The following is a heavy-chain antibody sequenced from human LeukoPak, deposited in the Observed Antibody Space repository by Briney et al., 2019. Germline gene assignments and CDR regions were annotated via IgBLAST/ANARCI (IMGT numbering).Heavy chain of an antibody. CDR3: AREEMTYGSSAGYFDY. CDR1: GFTFSNYN. V-gene: IGHV3-48*01. J-gene: IGHJ4*02. D-gene: IGHD6-6*01. CDR2: IGGSSSFT. Sequence: PGGSLRLSCAASGFTFSNYNINWVRQAPGKGLEWVSYIGGSSSFTYDADSVKGRFTISRDNSKNTLYLQMNSLRAEDTAVYYCAREEMTYGSSAGYFDYWGQGTLVTVSS.